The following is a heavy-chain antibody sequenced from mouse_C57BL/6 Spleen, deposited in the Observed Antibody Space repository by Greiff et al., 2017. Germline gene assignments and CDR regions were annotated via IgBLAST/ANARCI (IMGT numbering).Heavy chain of an antibody. CDR1: GYTFTDYN. D-gene: IGHD2-10*02. CDR2: INPNNGGT. J-gene: IGHJ4*01. V-gene: IGHV1-18*01. CDR3: ARGEYGNYFYYAMDY. Sequence: EVQLQQSGPELVKPGASVKIPCKASGYTFTDYNMDWVKQSHGKSLEWIGDINPNNGGTIYNQKFKGKATLTVDKSSSPAYMELRSLTSEDTAVYYCARGEYGNYFYYAMDYWGQGTSVTVSS.